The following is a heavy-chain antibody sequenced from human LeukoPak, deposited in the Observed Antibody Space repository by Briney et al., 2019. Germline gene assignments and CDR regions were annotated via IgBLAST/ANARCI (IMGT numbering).Heavy chain of an antibody. CDR2: INSDGSST. D-gene: IGHD3-22*01. CDR3: ARSGYYYNYDY. Sequence: PGGSLRLSCAASGFTLSSYCMHGGRQAPGKGLVWVSRINSDGSSTSYADSVKGRFTISRDNAKNTLYLQMNSLRAEDTAVYYCARSGYYYNYDYWGQGTLVTVSS. V-gene: IGHV3-74*01. J-gene: IGHJ4*02. CDR1: GFTLSSYC.